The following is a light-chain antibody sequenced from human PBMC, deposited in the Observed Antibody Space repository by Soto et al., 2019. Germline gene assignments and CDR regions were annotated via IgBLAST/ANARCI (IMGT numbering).Light chain of an antibody. Sequence: DIQMTQSPSSLSASVGDRVTITCRASQSLSTYLNWYQQKPGKAPNLLIFAASTLHTGVPSRFSGSGSGTDFSLTISSLQPEDFATYYCQQSYNTPVTFGQGTRREIK. CDR3: QQSYNTPVT. J-gene: IGKJ5*01. CDR2: AAS. CDR1: QSLSTY. V-gene: IGKV1-39*01.